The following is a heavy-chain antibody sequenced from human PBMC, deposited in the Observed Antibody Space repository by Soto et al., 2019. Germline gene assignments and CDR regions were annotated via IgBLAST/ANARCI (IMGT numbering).Heavy chain of an antibody. CDR2: IYYSGST. CDR3: ASYLSPLYGDYVSSYFDL. D-gene: IGHD4-17*01. Sequence: QLQLQESGPGLVKPSETLSLTCTVSGGSISSSSYYWGWIRQPPGKGLERIGSIYYSGSTYYNPSLKRRVTISVDTSKNQFSLKLSSVTAADTAVYYCASYLSPLYGDYVSSYFDLWGRGTLVTVSS. V-gene: IGHV4-39*01. J-gene: IGHJ2*01. CDR1: GGSISSSSYY.